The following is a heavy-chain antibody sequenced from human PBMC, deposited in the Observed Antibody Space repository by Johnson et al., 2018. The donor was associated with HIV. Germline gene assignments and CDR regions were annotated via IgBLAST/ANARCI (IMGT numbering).Heavy chain of an antibody. D-gene: IGHD3-16*01. J-gene: IGHJ3*02. CDR1: GFTFSSYG. V-gene: IGHV3-33*01. CDR3: ARDVGGWGYRHAFDI. Sequence: QMLLVESGGGVVQPGRSLRLSCAASGFTFSSYGMHWVRQAPGKGLEWVAFIRYDGSNKYYADSVKGRFTISSDNAKNSVSLKMNRMRAEDTALYYCARDVGGWGYRHAFDIWGQGTMVTVSS. CDR2: IRYDGSNK.